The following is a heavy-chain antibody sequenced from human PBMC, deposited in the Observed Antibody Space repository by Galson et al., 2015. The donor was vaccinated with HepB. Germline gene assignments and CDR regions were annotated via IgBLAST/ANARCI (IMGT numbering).Heavy chain of an antibody. J-gene: IGHJ4*02. D-gene: IGHD4-23*01. Sequence: SVKVSCKASGYTFTSYGISWVRQAPGQGLEWMGWISAYNGNTNYAQKLQGRVTMTTDTSTSTAYMELRSLRSDDTAVYYCARELRLATVVTPGNVGFDYWGQGTLVTVSS. CDR2: ISAYNGNT. V-gene: IGHV1-18*04. CDR3: ARELRLATVVTPGNVGFDY. CDR1: GYTFTSYG.